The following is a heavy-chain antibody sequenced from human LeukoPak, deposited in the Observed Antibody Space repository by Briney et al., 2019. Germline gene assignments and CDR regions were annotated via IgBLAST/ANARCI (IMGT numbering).Heavy chain of an antibody. CDR3: ARGYYYDSSGYSPEGEWY. D-gene: IGHD3-22*01. Sequence: GGSLRLSCAASGFTFSSYSMNWVRQAPGKGLEWVSSISSSSSYIYYADSVKGRFTISRDNAKNSLYLQMNSLRAEDTAVYYCARGYYYDSSGYSPEGEWYWGQGTQVTVSS. J-gene: IGHJ4*02. V-gene: IGHV3-21*01. CDR2: ISSSSSYI. CDR1: GFTFSSYS.